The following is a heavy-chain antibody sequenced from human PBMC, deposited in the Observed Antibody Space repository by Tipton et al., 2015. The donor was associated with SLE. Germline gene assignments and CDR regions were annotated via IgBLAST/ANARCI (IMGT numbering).Heavy chain of an antibody. D-gene: IGHD3-10*01. CDR3: AKDRAFDRYYYYAMDV. CDR1: GFTFDDYT. CDR2: ISWDGGST. Sequence: SLRLSCAASGFTFDDYTMHWVRQAPGKGLEWVSLISWDGGSTYYADSVKGRFTISRDNSKNSLYLQMNSLRTEDTALYYCAKDRAFDRYYYYAMDVWGQGTTVTVSS. V-gene: IGHV3-43*01. J-gene: IGHJ6*02.